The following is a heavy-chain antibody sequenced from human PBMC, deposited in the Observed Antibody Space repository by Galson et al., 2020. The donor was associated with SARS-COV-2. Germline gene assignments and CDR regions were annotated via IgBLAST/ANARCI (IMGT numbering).Heavy chain of an antibody. CDR3: ARHVLPNYYDSTGYYHGEFDY. CDR1: GYSISRGYY. J-gene: IGHJ4*02. D-gene: IGHD3-22*01. CDR2: MYHSGST. V-gene: IGHV4-38-2*01. Sequence: SETLSLTCDVSGYSISRGYYWGWILQPPGKGLEWIGSMYHSGSTYYTPSLTSRVTISLDTSKNQFSLKLTSVTAADSAVYYCARHVLPNYYDSTGYYHGEFDYWGQGTLVTVFS.